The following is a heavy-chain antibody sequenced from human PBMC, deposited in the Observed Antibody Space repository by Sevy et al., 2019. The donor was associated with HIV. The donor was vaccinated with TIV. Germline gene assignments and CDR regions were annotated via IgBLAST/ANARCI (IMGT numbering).Heavy chain of an antibody. CDR3: TRWSGSQSIFDY. CDR2: FKSKIHGGTT. J-gene: IGHJ4*02. V-gene: IGHV3-49*04. CDR1: GFIFGDYG. Sequence: GGSLRLSCTASGFIFGDYGMSWVRQAPGKGVEWIAFFKSKIHGGTTENAASVKGRFTISRDDSKNIVYLQMSNLKTEDTAIYYCTRWSGSQSIFDYWGQGTLVTVSS. D-gene: IGHD1-26*01.